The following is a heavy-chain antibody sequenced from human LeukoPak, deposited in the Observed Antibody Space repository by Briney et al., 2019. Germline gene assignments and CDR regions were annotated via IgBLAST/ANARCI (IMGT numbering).Heavy chain of an antibody. CDR2: ISAYNGNT. Sequence: ASVKVSCKASGYTFTSYGISWVRQAPGQGLEWMGWISAYNGNTNYAQKLQGRVTMTTDTSTSTAYMELRSLRSDDTAVYYCARDSYDSSGYYYGFYAFDIWGQGTMVTVSS. CDR3: ARDSYDSSGYYYGFYAFDI. J-gene: IGHJ3*02. V-gene: IGHV1-18*01. CDR1: GYTFTSYG. D-gene: IGHD3-22*01.